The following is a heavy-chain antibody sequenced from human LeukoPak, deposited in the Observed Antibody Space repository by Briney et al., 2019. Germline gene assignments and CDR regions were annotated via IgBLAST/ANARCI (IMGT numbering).Heavy chain of an antibody. CDR1: GYTFTSHD. J-gene: IGHJ5*02. Sequence: ASVKVSCKASGYTFTSHDINWVRQATGQGLEWMGWMNPNSGNTGYAQKFQGRVTMTRNISISTVYMELNSLRSEDTAVYYCARSQYDSSGYYWFDPWGQGTLVTVSS. V-gene: IGHV1-8*01. CDR2: MNPNSGNT. CDR3: ARSQYDSSGYYWFDP. D-gene: IGHD3-22*01.